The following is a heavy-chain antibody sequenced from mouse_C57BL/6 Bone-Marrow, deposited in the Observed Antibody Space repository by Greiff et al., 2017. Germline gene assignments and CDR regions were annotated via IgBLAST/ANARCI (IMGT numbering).Heavy chain of an antibody. J-gene: IGHJ4*01. CDR2: ISSGSSTI. V-gene: IGHV5-17*01. D-gene: IGHD2-1*01. CDR3: ARGKGVYAMDY. Sequence: EVQLVESGGGLVKPGGSLKLSCAASGFTFSDYGMHWVRQAPEKGLEWVAYISSGSSTIYYADTVKGRFTISRDNAKNTRFLQLTSLMSEDTAMYYFARGKGVYAMDYWGQGTSVTVSS. CDR1: GFTFSDYG.